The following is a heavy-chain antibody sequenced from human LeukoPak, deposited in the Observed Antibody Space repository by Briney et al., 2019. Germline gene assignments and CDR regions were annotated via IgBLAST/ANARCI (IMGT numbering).Heavy chain of an antibody. CDR1: GGTFSSYA. CDR2: IIPIFGTA. CDR3: ARVVGAAAGRNWFDP. D-gene: IGHD6-13*01. V-gene: IGHV1-69*13. J-gene: IGHJ5*02. Sequence: SVKVSCKASGGTFSSYAISWVRQAPGQGLEWMGGIIPIFGTANYAQKFQGRVTITADESTSTAYMELSSLGSEDTAVYYCARVVGAAAGRNWFDPWGQGTLVTVSS.